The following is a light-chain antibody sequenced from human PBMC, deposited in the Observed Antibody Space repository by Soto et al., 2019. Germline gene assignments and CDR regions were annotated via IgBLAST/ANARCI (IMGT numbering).Light chain of an antibody. CDR1: QSVFYTSNSRNY. V-gene: IGKV4-1*01. CDR2: WAS. CDR3: QQYYSTPLT. J-gene: IGKJ4*01. Sequence: DIVMTQSPDSLTVSLGERATINCKSSQSVFYTSNSRNYLAWYQQKPGQPPKLLIYWASTRESVVPDRFSGSGSGTDFTLTISSLQAEDLAVYYCQQYYSTPLTFGGGTKVEIK.